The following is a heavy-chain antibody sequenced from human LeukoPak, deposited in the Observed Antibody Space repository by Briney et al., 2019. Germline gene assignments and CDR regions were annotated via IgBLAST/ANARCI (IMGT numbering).Heavy chain of an antibody. V-gene: IGHV3-11*01. CDR2: ISSSGNTI. Sequence: GGSLRLSCAASGFTFSDCYMSWICQTPGKGLEWVSYISSSGNTIYYADSVRGRFTISRDNAKNSLYLQMNSLKTEDTAVYYCTREITDDWFGELKVYNWFDPWGQGTLVTVSS. CDR1: GFTFSDCY. CDR3: TREITDDWFGELKVYNWFDP. D-gene: IGHD3-10*01. J-gene: IGHJ5*02.